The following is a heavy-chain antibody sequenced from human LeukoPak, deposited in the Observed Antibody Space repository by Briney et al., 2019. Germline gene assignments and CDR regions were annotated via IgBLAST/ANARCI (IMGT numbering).Heavy chain of an antibody. D-gene: IGHD2-2*01. CDR2: IYHSGST. J-gene: IGHJ3*02. CDR3: AGFVVVPAAIHLGAFDI. CDR1: GGSISSSNW. V-gene: IGHV4-4*02. Sequence: PSETLSLTCAVSGGSISSSNWWSWVRQPPGKGLEWIGEIYHSGSTNYNPSLKSRVTISVDTSKNQFSLKLSSVTAADTAVYYCAGFVVVPAAIHLGAFDIWGQGTMVTVSS.